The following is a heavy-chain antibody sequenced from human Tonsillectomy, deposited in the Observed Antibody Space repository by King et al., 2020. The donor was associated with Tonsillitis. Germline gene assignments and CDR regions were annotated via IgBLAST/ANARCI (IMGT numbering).Heavy chain of an antibody. CDR2: IYYSGST. CDR3: ASSLTPITHFYYGMDV. Sequence: LQLQESGPGLVKPSETLSLTCTVSGGSVSSGSYYWSWIRQPPGKGLEWIGYIYYSGSTNYNPSLKSRVTISVDTSKNQFSLKLSSVTAADTAVYYCASSLTPITHFYYGMDVWGQGTAVTVSS. D-gene: IGHD3-16*02. V-gene: IGHV4-61*01. J-gene: IGHJ6*02. CDR1: GGSVSSGSYY.